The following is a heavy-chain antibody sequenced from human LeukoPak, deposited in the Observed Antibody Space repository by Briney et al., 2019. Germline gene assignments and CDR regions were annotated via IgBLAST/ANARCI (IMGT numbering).Heavy chain of an antibody. V-gene: IGHV3-23*01. CDR3: ATLGYSSRGGVYGMDV. D-gene: IGHD6-13*01. CDR1: GFTFSSYA. CDR2: ISGGGGST. J-gene: IGHJ6*02. Sequence: PGGSLRLSCAASGFTFSSYAMSWVRQAPGKGLEWVSAISGGGGSTYYADSVKGRFTISRDNSKNTLYLQMNSLRAEDTAVYYCATLGYSSRGGVYGMDVWGQGTTVTVSS.